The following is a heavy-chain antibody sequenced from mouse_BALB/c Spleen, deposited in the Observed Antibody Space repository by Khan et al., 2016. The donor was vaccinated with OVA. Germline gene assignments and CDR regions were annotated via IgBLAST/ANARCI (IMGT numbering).Heavy chain of an antibody. J-gene: IGHJ3*01. CDR1: GYTFTSYV. D-gene: IGHD2-14*01. V-gene: IGHV1S136*01. CDR2: IYPFNDDT. Sequence: VQLQQSGPELVKPGASVKMSCKASGYTFTSYVMHWVQQKPGKGLEWIGYIYPFNDDTKYTEKFKGKATLTSEKYASTAYMELSGLSSEDSAVYCGAQVGTYDVGGAYWGQGTLVTGSA. CDR3: AQVGTYDVGGAY.